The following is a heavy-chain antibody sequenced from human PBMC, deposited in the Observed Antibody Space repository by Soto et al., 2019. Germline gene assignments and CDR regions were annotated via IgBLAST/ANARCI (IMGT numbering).Heavy chain of an antibody. Sequence: TSETLSLTCTVSGGSINSGDYYWSWIRQPPGKGLEWIGYIYYSGSTYYNPPLRSRVTISIDTSKNHSFLNLSSVTAADTAVYYCARIGLTTALLWGQGTLVTVSS. CDR2: IYYSGST. V-gene: IGHV4-30-4*01. CDR1: GGSINSGDYY. D-gene: IGHD4-17*01. J-gene: IGHJ4*02. CDR3: ARIGLTTALL.